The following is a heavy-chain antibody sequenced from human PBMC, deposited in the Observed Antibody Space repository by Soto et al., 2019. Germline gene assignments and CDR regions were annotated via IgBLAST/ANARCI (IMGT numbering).Heavy chain of an antibody. D-gene: IGHD4-17*01. Sequence: QVQLQESGPGLVKPSETLSLTCTVSGDSISSYYWSWIRQPPGKGLEWIGYIFYIGGTNYNPSLKSRVTISVETPKTQFSLKLSSVTAADTAVYYCARRRSYGDSDYWGQGTLVTVSS. J-gene: IGHJ4*02. V-gene: IGHV4-59*08. CDR2: IFYIGGT. CDR1: GDSISSYY. CDR3: ARRRSYGDSDY.